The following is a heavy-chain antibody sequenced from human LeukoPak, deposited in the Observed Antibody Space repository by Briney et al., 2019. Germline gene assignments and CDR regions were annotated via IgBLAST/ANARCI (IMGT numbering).Heavy chain of an antibody. CDR2: ISGSGGST. CDR3: ATTYSSAPALF. Sequence: GGSLRLSCAASGFTFSSYAVSWVRQAPGKGLEWVSAISGSGGSTYYADSVKGRFTISRDNSKNTLYLQMNSLRAEDTAVYYCATTYSSAPALFWGQGTLVTVSS. D-gene: IGHD6-25*01. J-gene: IGHJ4*02. V-gene: IGHV3-23*01. CDR1: GFTFSSYA.